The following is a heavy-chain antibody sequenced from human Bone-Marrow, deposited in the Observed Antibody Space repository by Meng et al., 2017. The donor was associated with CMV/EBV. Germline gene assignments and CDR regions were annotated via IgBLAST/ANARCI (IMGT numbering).Heavy chain of an antibody. CDR1: GGSISSYY. V-gene: IGHV4-59*01. CDR3: ARGGTAFDY. Sequence: GSLRLSCTVSGGSISSYYWSWIRQPPGKGLEWIGYIYYSGSTNYNPSLKSRVTISVDTSKNQFSLKLSSVTAADTAVYYCARGGTAFDYCGQGTLVTVSS. J-gene: IGHJ4*02. CDR2: IYYSGST. D-gene: IGHD1-1*01.